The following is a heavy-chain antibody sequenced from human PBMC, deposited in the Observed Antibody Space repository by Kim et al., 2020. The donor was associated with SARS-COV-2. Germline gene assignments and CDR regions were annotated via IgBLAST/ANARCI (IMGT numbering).Heavy chain of an antibody. D-gene: IGHD4-4*01. CDR3: SRRDSNYAWVGLFDYYSM. J-gene: IGHJ6*03. Sequence: ASVKVSCKASGYTFTSYGISWVRQAPGQGLEWMGWISAYNGNTNYAQKLQGRVTMTTDTSTSTAYMELRSLGPDDPALYYCSRRDSNYAWVGLFDYYSM. CDR1: GYTFTSYG. V-gene: IGHV1-18*01. CDR2: ISAYNGNT.